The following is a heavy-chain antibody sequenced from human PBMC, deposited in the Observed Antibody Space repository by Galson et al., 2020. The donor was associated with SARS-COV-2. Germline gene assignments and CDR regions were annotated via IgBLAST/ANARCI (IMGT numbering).Heavy chain of an antibody. CDR1: GGSISSSSYY. J-gene: IGHJ6*02. V-gene: IGHV4-39*07. Sequence: SETLSLTCTVSGGSISSSSYYWGWIRQPPGKGLEWIGSIYYSGSTYYNPSLKSRVTISVDTSKNQFSLKLSSVTAADTAVYYCHCSTANYYYYGMDVWGQGTTVTVSS. CDR2: IYYSGST. D-gene: IGHD4-4*01. CDR3: HCSTANYYYYGMDV.